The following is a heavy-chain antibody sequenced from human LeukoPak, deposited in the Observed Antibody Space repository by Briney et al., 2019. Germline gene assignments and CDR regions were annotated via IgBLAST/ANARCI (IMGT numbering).Heavy chain of an antibody. CDR2: IYPGDSDT. CDR3: ARPSYCSGGSCSLDY. Sequence: GESLKISCKGSGYSFTSYWIGWVRQMPGKGLEWMGIIYPGDSDTRYSPSFQGQVTISADKSISTAYLQWSSLKASDTAMYYCARPSYCSGGSCSLDYWGQGTLVTGSS. D-gene: IGHD2-15*01. CDR1: GYSFTSYW. V-gene: IGHV5-51*01. J-gene: IGHJ4*02.